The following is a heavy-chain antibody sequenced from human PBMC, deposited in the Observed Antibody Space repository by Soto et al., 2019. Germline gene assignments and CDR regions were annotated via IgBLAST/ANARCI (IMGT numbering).Heavy chain of an antibody. CDR1: GYTFINYH. D-gene: IGHD5-12*01. Sequence: QVQLVQSGGEVKKPGASVTVSCKASGYTFINYHITWVRQAPGQGLEWMAWINTYNGMTDYAQRFQGRVTMTRDTXTXXXXXXXXXXXXXXXXXXXXXXXXXXEMATDWGQGTLVTVSS. V-gene: IGHV1-18*01. CDR3: XXXXXXEMATD. J-gene: IGHJ4*02. CDR2: INTYNGMT.